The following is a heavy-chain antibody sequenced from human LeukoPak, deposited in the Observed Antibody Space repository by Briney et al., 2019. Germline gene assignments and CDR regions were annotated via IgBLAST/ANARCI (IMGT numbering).Heavy chain of an antibody. V-gene: IGHV4-59*08. CDR2: IYYSGST. D-gene: IGHD3-22*01. Sequence: SETLSLTYTVSGGSISSYYWSWIRQPPGKGLEWIGYIYYSGSTNYNPSLKSRVTISVDTSKNQFSLKLSSVTAADTAVYYCARHSDSSGFDYWGQGTLVTVSS. CDR1: GGSISSYY. J-gene: IGHJ4*02. CDR3: ARHSDSSGFDY.